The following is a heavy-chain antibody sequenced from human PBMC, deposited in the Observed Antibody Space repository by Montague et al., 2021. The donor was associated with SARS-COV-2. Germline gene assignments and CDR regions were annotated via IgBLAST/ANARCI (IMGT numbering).Heavy chain of an antibody. V-gene: IGHV4-39*01. Sequence: SETLSLTCTVSGGSIISPMYYWGWIRQSPGKQPEWIGSISHSGTKYYNPSLKSRVPLSIDTSKNQFHLALASATAADTAIYYCARRSSGGARFDFWGQGTLVAVS. CDR2: ISHSGTK. J-gene: IGHJ4*02. CDR3: ARRSSGGARFDF. D-gene: IGHD2-15*01. CDR1: GGSIISPMYY.